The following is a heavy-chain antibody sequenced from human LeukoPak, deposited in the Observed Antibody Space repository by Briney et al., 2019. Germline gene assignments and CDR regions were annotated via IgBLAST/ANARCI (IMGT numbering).Heavy chain of an antibody. CDR1: GFTFSSYS. J-gene: IGHJ1*01. Sequence: GGSLRLSCAASGFTFSSYSMNWVRQAPGKGLEWVSSISSSSSYIYYADSVKGRFTISRDNAKNSLHLQMNSLRAEDTAVYYCARGRIAAAATPQYFQHWGQGTLVTVSS. CDR2: ISSSSSYI. V-gene: IGHV3-21*01. CDR3: ARGRIAAAATPQYFQH. D-gene: IGHD6-13*01.